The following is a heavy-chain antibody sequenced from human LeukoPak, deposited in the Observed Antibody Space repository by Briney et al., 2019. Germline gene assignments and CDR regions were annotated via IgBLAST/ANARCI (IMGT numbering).Heavy chain of an antibody. CDR3: ARDQYDTWSRRGNFDS. V-gene: IGHV3-7*03. CDR1: GFTFGKYW. Sequence: GGSLRLSCVASGFTFGKYWMSWVRQAPGKGLEWVANIKLDGSEENYVDSVKGRFTISRDNTKNSLYLQMNSLRVEDTAVFYCARDQYDTWSRRGNFDSWGQGTLVIVSS. D-gene: IGHD3-3*01. J-gene: IGHJ4*02. CDR2: IKLDGSEE.